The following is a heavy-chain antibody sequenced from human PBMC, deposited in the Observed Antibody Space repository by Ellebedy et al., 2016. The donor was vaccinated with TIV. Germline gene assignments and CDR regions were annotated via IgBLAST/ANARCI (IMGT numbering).Heavy chain of an antibody. D-gene: IGHD5-18*01. CDR1: GFTVSSNY. CDR2: IYSGGST. CDR3: AREPYSYGYSGYFDY. Sequence: PGGSLRLSCAASGFTVSSNYMSRVRQAPGKGLEWVSVIYSGGSTYYADSVKGRFTISRDNSKNTLYLQMNSLRAEDTAVYYCAREPYSYGYSGYFDYWGQGTLVTVSS. J-gene: IGHJ4*02. V-gene: IGHV3-53*01.